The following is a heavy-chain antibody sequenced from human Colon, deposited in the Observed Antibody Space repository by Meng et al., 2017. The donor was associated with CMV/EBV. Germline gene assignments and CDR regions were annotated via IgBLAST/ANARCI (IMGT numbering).Heavy chain of an antibody. D-gene: IGHD2-21*02. CDR3: AKDRRVPAIPTYFQD. CDR2: ISGSGSRT. J-gene: IGHJ1*01. CDR1: GFPFSSYA. Sequence: GESLKISCAASGFPFSSYAMSWVRQAPGKGLEWVSAISGSGSRTYYADSVQGRFSISRDNSKNTVYLQMNSLTAADTAVYYCAKDRRVPAIPTYFQDWGQGTLVTVSS. V-gene: IGHV3-23*01.